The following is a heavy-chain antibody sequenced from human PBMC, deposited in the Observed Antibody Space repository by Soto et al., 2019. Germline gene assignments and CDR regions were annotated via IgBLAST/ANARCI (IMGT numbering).Heavy chain of an antibody. V-gene: IGHV5-51*01. CDR1: GYKFIDYW. CDR2: FYPGDFDI. D-gene: IGHD3-22*01. Sequence: GESLKISCHASGYKFIDYWIGWVRQVPGKGLEWMGSFYPGDFDIKYSPSFRGQVTISVDKSTTTAHLQWSSLKDSDTAIYYCARASGGEYYDSRQYYYSYWGQGTLVTVSS. J-gene: IGHJ4*02. CDR3: ARASGGEYYDSRQYYYSY.